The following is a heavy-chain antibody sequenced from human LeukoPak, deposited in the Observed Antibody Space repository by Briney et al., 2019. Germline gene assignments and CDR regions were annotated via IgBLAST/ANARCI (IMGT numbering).Heavy chain of an antibody. J-gene: IGHJ4*02. V-gene: IGHV3-23*01. CDR2: ISGSGGST. Sequence: PGGSLRLSCVASGFTFSSYAMSWVRQAPGKGLVWVSVISGSGGSTYHADSVKGRFTISRDNSKNTLFLQMNSLRAEDTAVYYCAKTGRGTTTFHYFDYWGQGTLVTVSS. CDR1: GFTFSSYA. D-gene: IGHD1-26*01. CDR3: AKTGRGTTTFHYFDY.